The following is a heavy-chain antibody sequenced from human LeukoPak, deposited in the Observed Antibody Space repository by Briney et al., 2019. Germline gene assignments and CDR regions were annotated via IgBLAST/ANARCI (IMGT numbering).Heavy chain of an antibody. D-gene: IGHD6-19*01. V-gene: IGHV3-23*01. J-gene: IGHJ4*02. CDR2: ISGSGGST. CDR1: GFTFSSYG. Sequence: GGSLRLSCAASGFTFSSYGMSWVRQAPGKGLEWVSAISGSGGSTYYADSVKGRFTISRDNSKNTLYLQMNSLRAEDTAVYYCATPDIAVAGKAFDYWGQGALVTVSS. CDR3: ATPDIAVAGKAFDY.